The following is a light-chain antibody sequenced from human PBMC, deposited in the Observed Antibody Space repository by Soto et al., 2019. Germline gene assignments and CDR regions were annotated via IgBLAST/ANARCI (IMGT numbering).Light chain of an antibody. CDR3: KQYGSLSWT. J-gene: IGKJ1*01. CDR1: QSVDIN. V-gene: IGKV3-20*01. Sequence: DIVLTQAPGTMALSLLGRGTLSCRASQSVDINLAWYQKKAGQATRILIFGASGRATGITDRFSGSGSGTDFTLTISRMEPEDFAVYYCKQYGSLSWTVGQGPQGAIK. CDR2: GAS.